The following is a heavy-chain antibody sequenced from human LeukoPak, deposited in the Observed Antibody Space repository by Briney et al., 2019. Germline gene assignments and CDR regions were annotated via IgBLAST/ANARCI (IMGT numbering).Heavy chain of an antibody. CDR1: GGSISSYY. Sequence: SETLSLICTVSGGSISSYYWSWIRQPPGKGLEWIGYIYYSGSSNYNPSLKSRVTISVDTSKNQLSLKLSSVTAADTAVYYCARDLGGHRSNWFDPWGQGILVTVSA. D-gene: IGHD1-26*01. V-gene: IGHV4-59*01. CDR2: IYYSGSS. J-gene: IGHJ5*02. CDR3: ARDLGGHRSNWFDP.